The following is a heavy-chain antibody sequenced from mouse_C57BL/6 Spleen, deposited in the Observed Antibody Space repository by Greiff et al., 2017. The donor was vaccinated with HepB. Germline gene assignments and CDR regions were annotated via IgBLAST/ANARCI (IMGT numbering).Heavy chain of an antibody. Sequence: QVQLQQSGAELVRPGASVTLSCKASGYTFTDYEMHWVKQTPVHGLEWIGAIDPETGGTAYNQKFKGKAILTADKSSSTAYMELRRLTSEDSAVYYCTSLYDGYYVLFAYWGQGTLVTVSA. D-gene: IGHD2-3*01. CDR3: TSLYDGYYVLFAY. CDR1: GYTFTDYE. V-gene: IGHV1-15*01. CDR2: IDPETGGT. J-gene: IGHJ3*01.